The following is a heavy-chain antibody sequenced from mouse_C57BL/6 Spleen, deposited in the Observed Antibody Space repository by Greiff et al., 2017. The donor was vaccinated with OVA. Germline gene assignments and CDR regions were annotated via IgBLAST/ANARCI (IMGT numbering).Heavy chain of an antibody. Sequence: VQLKQSGAELVRPGASVKLSCTASGFNIKDDYMHWVKQRPEQGLEWIGWIDPENGDTEYASKFQGKATITADTSSNTAYLQLSSLTSEDTAVYYCTKAGYSNFFYAMDYWGQGTSVTVSS. CDR3: TKAGYSNFFYAMDY. CDR2: IDPENGDT. V-gene: IGHV14-4*01. J-gene: IGHJ4*01. D-gene: IGHD2-5*01. CDR1: GFNIKDDY.